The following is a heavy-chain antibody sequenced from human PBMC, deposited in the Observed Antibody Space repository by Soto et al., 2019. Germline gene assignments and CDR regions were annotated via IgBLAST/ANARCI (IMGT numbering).Heavy chain of an antibody. CDR3: ARGRYCLTGRCFPNWFDS. CDR1: GDSISTVDYF. V-gene: IGHV4-30-4*01. D-gene: IGHD2-15*01. Sequence: TLSLTCSVSGDSISTVDYFWAWIRQPPGQALEYIGYIYKSTTTYYNPSFESRVAISLDTSKSQFSLNVTSVTAADTAVYFCARGRYCLTGRCFPNWFDSWGQGTLVTVSS. CDR2: IYKSTTT. J-gene: IGHJ5*01.